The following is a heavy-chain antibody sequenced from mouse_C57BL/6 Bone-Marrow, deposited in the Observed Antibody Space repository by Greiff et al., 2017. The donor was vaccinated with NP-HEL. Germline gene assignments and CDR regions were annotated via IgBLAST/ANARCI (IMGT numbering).Heavy chain of an antibody. CDR2: IYPRSGNT. Sequence: VQLVESGAELARPGASVKLSCKASGYTFTSYGISWVKQRTGQGLEWIGEIYPRSGNTYYNEKFKGKATLTADKSSSTAYMELRSLTSEDSAVYFCARGVIYYGNFYWYFDVWGTGTTVTVSS. CDR3: ARGVIYYGNFYWYFDV. D-gene: IGHD2-1*01. J-gene: IGHJ1*03. V-gene: IGHV1-81*01. CDR1: GYTFTSYG.